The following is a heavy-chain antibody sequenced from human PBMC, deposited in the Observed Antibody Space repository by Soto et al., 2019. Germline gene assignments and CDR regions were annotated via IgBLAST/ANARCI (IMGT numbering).Heavy chain of an antibody. Sequence: QVQLQESGPGLVKPSGTLYLTCAVSGGSISSSNWWRWVRPPPGKGLEWIGEIYHSGSTNYNPSLKSRVPISVDKSRNQFYLKLSAVTAADTAVNYCARINWNYVGAFNSWGQGTMGPVSP. CDR2: IYHSGST. V-gene: IGHV4-4*02. D-gene: IGHD1-7*01. J-gene: IGHJ3*02. CDR1: GGSISSSNW. CDR3: ARINWNYVGAFNS.